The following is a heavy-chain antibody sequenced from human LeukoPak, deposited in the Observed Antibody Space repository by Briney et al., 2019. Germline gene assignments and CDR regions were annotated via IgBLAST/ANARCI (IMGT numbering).Heavy chain of an antibody. V-gene: IGHV3-21*01. CDR2: ISSTSGYT. Sequence: PGGSLRLSCAASGLTFSSYTMNWVRQAPGKGLEWVSSISSTSGYTYYADSVKGRFTNSRDNAKSSLELHMSSLRVEDTAVYYCATTHHYYGSSGFYYASDAFDIWGQGTMVTVSS. CDR3: ATTHHYYGSSGFYYASDAFDI. CDR1: GLTFSSYT. D-gene: IGHD3-22*01. J-gene: IGHJ3*02.